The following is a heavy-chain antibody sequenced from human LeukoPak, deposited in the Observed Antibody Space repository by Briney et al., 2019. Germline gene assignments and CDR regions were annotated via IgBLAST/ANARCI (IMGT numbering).Heavy chain of an antibody. D-gene: IGHD2-15*01. J-gene: IGHJ6*03. Sequence: PGGSLRLSCAASGFTFNTYAMNWVRQAPGKGLEWVSSISSRSDYIFYADSMKGRFTISRDNAKNSLYLQMSSLRAEDTAVYYCARGFSALHVSGPAANFYMDVWGKGTTVIISS. CDR2: ISSRSDYI. V-gene: IGHV3-21*01. CDR1: GFTFNTYA. CDR3: ARGFSALHVSGPAANFYMDV.